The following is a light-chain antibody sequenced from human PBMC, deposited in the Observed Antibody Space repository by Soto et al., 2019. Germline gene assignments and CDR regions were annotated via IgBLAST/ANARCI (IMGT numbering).Light chain of an antibody. Sequence: QSVLTQTPLASGTLGQTVTISCSGSRSNIGNNAVSWYQQFPGTAPKLLIYNNNQRPSGVPDRFSGSKSGTSASLAISGLQSEDEADYYCATWDDSLNARGVFGGGTKLTAL. CDR2: NNN. V-gene: IGLV1-44*01. CDR1: RSNIGNNA. CDR3: ATWDDSLNARGV. J-gene: IGLJ3*02.